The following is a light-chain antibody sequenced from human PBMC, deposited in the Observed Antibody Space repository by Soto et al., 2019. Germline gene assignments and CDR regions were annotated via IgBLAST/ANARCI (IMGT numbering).Light chain of an antibody. CDR1: SSDVGAYNY. V-gene: IGLV2-14*01. CDR2: EVN. CDR3: SSYASTSTAV. Sequence: QSALTQPASVSGSPGQSITISCTGTSSDVGAYNYVSWYQQHPGKAPKLMIYEVNYRPSGVSNRFSGSKSGITASLTISGLLAEDEADYYCSSYASTSTAVFGSGTKLTVL. J-gene: IGLJ1*01.